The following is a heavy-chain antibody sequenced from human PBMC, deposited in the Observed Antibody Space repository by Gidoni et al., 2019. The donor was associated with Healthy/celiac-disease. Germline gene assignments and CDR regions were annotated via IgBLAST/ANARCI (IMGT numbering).Heavy chain of an antibody. J-gene: IGHJ1*01. Sequence: QVQLVEAGGGVVQPGRSLRLSCAASGFTFSSYGMRWVRQAPGKGLEGVAVEWYDGSNKYYTDSVKGRFTISRDNSKNTLYLQMNSLRAEDTAVYYCARGGAATLEYFQHWGQGTLVTVSS. V-gene: IGHV3-33*01. CDR3: ARGGAATLEYFQH. CDR1: GFTFSSYG. D-gene: IGHD2-15*01. CDR2: EWYDGSNK.